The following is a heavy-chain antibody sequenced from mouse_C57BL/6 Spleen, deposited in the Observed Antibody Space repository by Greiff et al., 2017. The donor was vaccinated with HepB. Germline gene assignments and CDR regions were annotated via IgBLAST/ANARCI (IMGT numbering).Heavy chain of an antibody. D-gene: IGHD2-1*01. CDR1: GYTFTNYW. J-gene: IGHJ1*03. V-gene: IGHV1-63*01. CDR2: IYPGGGYT. CDR3: ARERDYGNWYFDV. Sequence: QVQLQQSGAELVRPGTSVKMSCKASGYTFTNYWIGWVKQRPGHGLEWIGDIYPGGGYTNYNEKFKGKATLTADKSSSTAYMQFSSLTSEDSAMYCGARERDYGNWYFDVWGTGTTVTVSS.